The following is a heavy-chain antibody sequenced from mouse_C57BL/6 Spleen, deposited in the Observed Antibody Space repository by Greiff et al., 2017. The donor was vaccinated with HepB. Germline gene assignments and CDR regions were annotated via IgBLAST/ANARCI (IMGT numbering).Heavy chain of an antibody. CDR1: GFTFSDYY. Sequence: DVLLVESEGGLVQPGSSMKLSCTASGFTFSDYYMAWVRQVPEKGLEWVANINYDGSSTNYLDSLKSRFIISRDNAKNILYLQMSSLKSEDTATYYCASLGAQATAMDYWGQGTSVTVSS. J-gene: IGHJ4*01. V-gene: IGHV5-16*01. CDR3: ASLGAQATAMDY. D-gene: IGHD3-2*02. CDR2: INYDGSST.